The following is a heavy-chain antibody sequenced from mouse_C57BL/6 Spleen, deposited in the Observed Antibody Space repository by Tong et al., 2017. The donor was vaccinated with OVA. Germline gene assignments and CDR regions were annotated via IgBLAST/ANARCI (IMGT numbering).Heavy chain of an antibody. CDR2: ISSGGSYT. CDR1: GFTFSSYA. J-gene: IGHJ4*01. CDR3: ARHGDYGAMDY. Sequence: EVQLVESGGGLVKPGGSLKLSCAASGFTFSSYAMSWVRQTPEKRLEWVATISSGGSYTYYPDSVKGRFTISRDNAKNNVYLQMSRLRSEDTAMYECARHGDYGAMDYWGQGTSVTVSS. D-gene: IGHD2-13*01. V-gene: IGHV5-9-3*01.